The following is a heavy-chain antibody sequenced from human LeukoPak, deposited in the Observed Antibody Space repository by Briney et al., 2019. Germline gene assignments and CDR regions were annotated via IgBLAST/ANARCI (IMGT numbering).Heavy chain of an antibody. CDR1: GYTFTSYG. D-gene: IGHD3-10*01. CDR2: ISAYNGNT. V-gene: IGHV1-18*01. J-gene: IGHJ5*02. CDR3: ARGLLWFGELSGRSNWFDP. Sequence: ASVKVSCKASGYTFTSYGISWVRQAPGQGLEWMGWISAYNGNTNYAQKLQGRVTMTTDTSTSTAYMELRSLRSDDTAVYYCARGLLWFGELSGRSNWFDPWGQGPLVTVSS.